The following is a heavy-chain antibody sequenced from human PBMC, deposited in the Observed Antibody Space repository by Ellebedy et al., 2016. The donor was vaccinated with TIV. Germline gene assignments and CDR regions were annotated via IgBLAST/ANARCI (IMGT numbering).Heavy chain of an antibody. CDR1: GFTFSVHW. CDR2: IKPDGSAK. D-gene: IGHD3-10*01. Sequence: GESLKISCAASGFTFSVHWMSWVRQTPGKGLEWVATIKPDGSAKVYVDSVRGRFTISRDNTKNSLYLEMNSLGSEDTALYYCARGSRESDYWGQGTLVTVSS. J-gene: IGHJ4*02. CDR3: ARGSRESDY. V-gene: IGHV3-7*03.